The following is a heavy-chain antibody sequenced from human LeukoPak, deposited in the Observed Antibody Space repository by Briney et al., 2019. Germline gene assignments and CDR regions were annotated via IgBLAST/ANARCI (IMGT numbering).Heavy chain of an antibody. CDR1: GGTFSSYA. D-gene: IGHD6-13*01. Sequence: GASVKVSCKASGGTFSSYAISWVRQAPGQGLEWMGIINPSGGSTSYAQKFQGRVTMTRDTSTSTVYMELSSLRSEDTAVYYCARDASVGIAAAGTWDPPGYWGQGTLVTVSS. V-gene: IGHV1-46*01. CDR3: ARDASVGIAAAGTWDPPGY. CDR2: INPSGGST. J-gene: IGHJ4*02.